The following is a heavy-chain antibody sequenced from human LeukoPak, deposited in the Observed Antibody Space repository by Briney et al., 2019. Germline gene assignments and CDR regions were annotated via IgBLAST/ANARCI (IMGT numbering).Heavy chain of an antibody. Sequence: GASVKVSCKASGYTFTSYAMHWVRQAPGQRLEWMGWINAGNGNTKYSQKFQGRVTITRDTSASTAYMELSSLRSEDTVVYYCARDKGSGHWYFDLWGRGTLVTVSS. CDR3: ARDKGSGHWYFDL. J-gene: IGHJ2*01. V-gene: IGHV1-3*01. CDR2: INAGNGNT. D-gene: IGHD3-10*01. CDR1: GYTFTSYA.